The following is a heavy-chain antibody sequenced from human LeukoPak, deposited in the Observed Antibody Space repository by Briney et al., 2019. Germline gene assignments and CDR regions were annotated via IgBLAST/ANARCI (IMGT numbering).Heavy chain of an antibody. Sequence: PGGSLRLSCAASGFTFSSYGMSWVRQAPGKGLEWVSAISGSGGSTYYADSVKGRFTISRDNSKNTLYLQMNSLRAEDTAVYYCAKHAVRGVREYYFDYWGQGTLVTVSS. D-gene: IGHD3-10*01. CDR1: GFTFSSYG. V-gene: IGHV3-23*01. J-gene: IGHJ4*02. CDR2: ISGSGGST. CDR3: AKHAVRGVREYYFDY.